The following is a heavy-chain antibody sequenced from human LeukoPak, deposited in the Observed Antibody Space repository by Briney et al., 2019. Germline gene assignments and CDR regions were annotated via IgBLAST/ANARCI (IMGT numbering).Heavy chain of an antibody. CDR3: AKDRWIAVAGTDYYGMDV. J-gene: IGHJ6*02. Sequence: GRSLRLSCAASGFTFDDYAMHWVRQAPGKGLEWVSGISWNSGSIGYADPVKGRYTISRDNAKNSLYLQMNSLRAEDTALYYCAKDRWIAVAGTDYYGMDVWGQGTTVTVSS. CDR1: GFTFDDYA. V-gene: IGHV3-9*01. CDR2: ISWNSGSI. D-gene: IGHD6-19*01.